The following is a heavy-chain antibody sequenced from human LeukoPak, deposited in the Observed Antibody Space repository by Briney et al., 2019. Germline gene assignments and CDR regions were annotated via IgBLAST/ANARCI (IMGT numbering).Heavy chain of an antibody. V-gene: IGHV1-18*01. J-gene: IGHJ6*02. D-gene: IGHD3-3*01. CDR1: GYTFTSYG. Sequence: ASVKVSCKASGYTFTSYGIGWVRQAPGQGLEWMGWISAYNGNTNYAQKLQGRVTMTTDTSTSTAYMELRSLRSDDTAVYYCARDLITIFGVVITRYGMDVWGQGTTVTVFS. CDR2: ISAYNGNT. CDR3: ARDLITIFGVVITRYGMDV.